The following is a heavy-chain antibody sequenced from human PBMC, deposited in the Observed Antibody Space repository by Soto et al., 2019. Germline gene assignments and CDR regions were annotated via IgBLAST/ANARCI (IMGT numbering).Heavy chain of an antibody. V-gene: IGHV3-30*18. CDR3: AKGGRQWLVTSDFNY. CDR1: GFTFSDYA. J-gene: IGHJ4*02. Sequence: VQLVESGGGVVNPGRPLRLPCPASGFTFSDYAMHWSRKAPGKGREWVAVFSHDGRNKNYADSVKGQFTISRDSSKNTVSLEMTSLRAEDTAVYYCAKGGRQWLVTSDFNYWGQGALVTVSS. D-gene: IGHD6-19*01. CDR2: FSHDGRNK.